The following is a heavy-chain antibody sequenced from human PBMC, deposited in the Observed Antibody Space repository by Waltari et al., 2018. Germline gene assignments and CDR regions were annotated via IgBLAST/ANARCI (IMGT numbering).Heavy chain of an antibody. CDR1: GFTFNDFA. CDR2: ITWDGHRA. Sequence: VQLVESGGAVLQPGESLRLSCAASGFTFNDFAMHWVRQVPGKGLEWVSLITWDGHRASYGDSVRGRFTISRDNSENSLFLQMNSLQTEDTAFYYCVKDISSLGDTPDAYFDYWGQGTLVTVSS. J-gene: IGHJ4*02. D-gene: IGHD3-3*01. V-gene: IGHV3-43*01. CDR3: VKDISSLGDTPDAYFDY.